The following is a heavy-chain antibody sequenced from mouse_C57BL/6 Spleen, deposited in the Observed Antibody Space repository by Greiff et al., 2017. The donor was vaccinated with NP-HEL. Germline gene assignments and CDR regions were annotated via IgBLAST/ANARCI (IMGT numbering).Heavy chain of an antibody. CDR2: IYPRDGST. CDR3: ARYEAHPTVVARFDV. J-gene: IGHJ1*03. V-gene: IGHV1-85*01. Sequence: QVQLQQSGPELVKPGASVKLSCKASGYTFTSYDINWVKQRPGQGLEWIGWIYPRDGSTKYNEKFKGKATLTVDTSSSTAYMELHSLTSEDSAVYFCARYEAHPTVVARFDVWGTGTTVTVSS. D-gene: IGHD1-1*01. CDR1: GYTFTSYD.